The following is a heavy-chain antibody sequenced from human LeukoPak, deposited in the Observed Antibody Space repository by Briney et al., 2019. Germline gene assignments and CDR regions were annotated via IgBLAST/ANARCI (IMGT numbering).Heavy chain of an antibody. J-gene: IGHJ2*01. CDR2: IWYDGSNK. V-gene: IGHV3-33*01. CDR1: GFTFSSYG. D-gene: IGHD3-10*01. CDR3: ARDPRGSVGYFDL. Sequence: GRSLRLSCAASGFTFSSYGMHWVRQAPGKGLEWVAVIWYDGSNKYYADSVKGRFTISRDNSKNTLYLQMNSLRAEDTAVYYCARDPRGSVGYFDLWGRGTLVTVSS.